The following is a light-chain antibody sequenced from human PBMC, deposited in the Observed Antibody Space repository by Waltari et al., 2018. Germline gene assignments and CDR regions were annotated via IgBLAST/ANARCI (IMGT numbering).Light chain of an antibody. CDR3: CSYAGSDTFVV. J-gene: IGLJ2*01. V-gene: IGLV2-23*02. CDR1: SSDVGSYNL. Sequence: QSALTQPASVSGSPGQSITISCTGTSSDVGSYNLVSWYQQHPDKAPKLMIYEVSNRPSGVSDRFPGSKSGNTASLTISGLQAEDEADYYCCSYAGSDTFVVLGGGTKLTVL. CDR2: EVS.